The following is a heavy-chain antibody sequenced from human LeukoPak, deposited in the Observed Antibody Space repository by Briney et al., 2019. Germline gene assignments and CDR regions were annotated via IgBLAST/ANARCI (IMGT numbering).Heavy chain of an antibody. D-gene: IGHD1-26*01. J-gene: IGHJ2*01. CDR1: GGSISSGSYY. CDR3: ARSGSYLFWYFDL. CDR2: IYTSGST. Sequence: SETLSLTCTVSGGSISSGSYYWSWIRQPAGKGLEWIGRIYTSGSTNYNPSLESRVTISVDTSKNQFSLKLSSVTAADTAVYYCARSGSYLFWYFDLWGRGTLVTVSS. V-gene: IGHV4-61*02.